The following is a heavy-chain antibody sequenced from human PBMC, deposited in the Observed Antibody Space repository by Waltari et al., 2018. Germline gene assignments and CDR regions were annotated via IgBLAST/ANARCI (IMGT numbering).Heavy chain of an antibody. CDR1: GGSISSSSYY. CDR2: IYYSGST. J-gene: IGHJ5*02. V-gene: IGHV4-39*01. Sequence: QLQLQESGPGLVKPSETLSLTCTVSGGSISSSSYYWGWIRQPPGKGLAWIGSIYYSGSTYYTPSLKSRVTISVDTSKNQFALKLSSVTAADTAVYYCARPREGCFDPWGQGTLVTVSS. CDR3: ARPREGCFDP.